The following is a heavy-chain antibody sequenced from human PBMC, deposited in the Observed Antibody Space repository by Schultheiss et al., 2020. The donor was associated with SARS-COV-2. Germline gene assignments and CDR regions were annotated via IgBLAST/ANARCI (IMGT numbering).Heavy chain of an antibody. D-gene: IGHD1-26*01. V-gene: IGHV3-53*01. J-gene: IGHJ3*02. CDR3: AKRPHSGSYAFDI. CDR2: IYSGGST. CDR1: GFTVSSNY. Sequence: GGSLRLSCAASGFTVSSNYMSWVRQAPGKGLEWVSVIYSGGSTYYADSVKGRFTISRDNSKNTLYLQMNSLRAEDTAVYYCAKRPHSGSYAFDIWGQGTMVTVSS.